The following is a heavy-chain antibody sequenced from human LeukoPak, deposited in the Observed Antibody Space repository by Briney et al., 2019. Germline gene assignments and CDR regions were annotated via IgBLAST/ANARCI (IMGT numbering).Heavy chain of an antibody. D-gene: IGHD5-12*01. Sequence: ASVKVSCKASGYTFTSYYMHWVRQAPGQGLEWMGIINPSGGSTSYAQKFQGRVTMTRDTSTSSVYMELSSLRSEDTAVYYCAREGLARKIVATTYNWFDPWGQGTLVTVSS. V-gene: IGHV1-46*01. CDR3: AREGLARKIVATTYNWFDP. CDR1: GYTFTSYY. J-gene: IGHJ5*02. CDR2: INPSGGST.